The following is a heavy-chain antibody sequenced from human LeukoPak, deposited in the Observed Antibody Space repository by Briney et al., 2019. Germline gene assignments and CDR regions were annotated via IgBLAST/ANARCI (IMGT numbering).Heavy chain of an antibody. CDR1: GYTFTSYG. D-gene: IGHD1-26*01. Sequence: ASVKVSCKASGYTFTSYGISWVRQAPGQGLEWMGWICAINSNTNSAHKIQGIVTMTPDSYTTIDYMELRSLTADDPAVYYCARDLGGNYGSAFDIWGQGTMVTVSS. CDR2: ICAINSNT. CDR3: ARDLGGNYGSAFDI. J-gene: IGHJ3*02. V-gene: IGHV1-18*01.